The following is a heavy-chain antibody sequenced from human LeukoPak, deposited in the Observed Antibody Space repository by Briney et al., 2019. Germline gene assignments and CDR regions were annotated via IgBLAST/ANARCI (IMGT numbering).Heavy chain of an antibody. V-gene: IGHV3-33*06. J-gene: IGHJ4*02. D-gene: IGHD3-10*01. Sequence: GGSLRLFCAACGFSFSGYAVDWLRHARGKGLEGVAVMWSDGSYKYYGVSVKGLFTISRDNYQNTLYMTMNSLRIGDTAVDYCVKDRWFGDQGPGYFDSWGQGTLVTVSS. CDR3: VKDRWFGDQGPGYFDS. CDR2: MWSDGSYK. CDR1: GFSFSGYA.